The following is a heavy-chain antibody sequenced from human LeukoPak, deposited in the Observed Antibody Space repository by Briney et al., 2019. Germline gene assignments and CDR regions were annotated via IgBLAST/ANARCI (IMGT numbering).Heavy chain of an antibody. CDR1: GYTFTGYY. CDR3: AIEVATGPLGY. CDR2: ISAYNGNT. D-gene: IGHD5-12*01. V-gene: IGHV1-18*04. Sequence: ASVKVSCKASGYTFTGYYMHWVRQAPGQGLEWMGWISAYNGNTNYAQKLQGRVTMTTDTSTSTAYMELRSLRSDDTAVYYCAIEVATGPLGYWGQGTLVTVSS. J-gene: IGHJ4*02.